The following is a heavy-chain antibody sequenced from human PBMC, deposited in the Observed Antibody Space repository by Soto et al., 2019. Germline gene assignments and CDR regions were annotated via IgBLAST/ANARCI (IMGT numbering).Heavy chain of an antibody. J-gene: IGHJ6*02. V-gene: IGHV1-2*02. CDR1: GYILSDYC. CDR3: VRELRRQWRRLDPESYTGMDV. Sequence: RASVKVSCKSSGYILSDYCIHWVRQAPGQGLEWLGWMKPDDGGPNYAQNFQGRVIMTRDTSTDTDYMELTRLTSDDTAVYFCVRELRRQWRRLDPESYTGMDVWGQGTTVTVSS. D-gene: IGHD5-12*01. CDR2: MKPDDGGP.